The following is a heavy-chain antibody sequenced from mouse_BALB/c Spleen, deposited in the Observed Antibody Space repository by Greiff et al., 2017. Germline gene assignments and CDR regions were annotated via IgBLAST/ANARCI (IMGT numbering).Heavy chain of an antibody. J-gene: IGHJ1*01. Sequence: VKLMESGPGLVQPSQSLSITCTVSGFSLTSYGVHWVRQSPGKGLEWLGVIWSGGSTDYNAAFISRLSISKDNSKSQVFFKMNSLQANDTAIYYCARNKGYGNYDWYFDVWGAGTTVTVSS. D-gene: IGHD2-1*01. CDR2: IWSGGST. CDR3: ARNKGYGNYDWYFDV. V-gene: IGHV2-2*02. CDR1: GFSLTSYG.